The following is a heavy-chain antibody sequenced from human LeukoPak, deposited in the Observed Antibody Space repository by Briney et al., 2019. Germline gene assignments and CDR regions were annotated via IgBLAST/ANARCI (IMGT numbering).Heavy chain of an antibody. CDR3: ARGGAEGIAAAGTWDY. V-gene: IGHV4-34*01. CDR1: GGSFSGYH. CDR2: LNHSGST. D-gene: IGHD6-13*01. Sequence: SETLSLTCAVYGGSFSGYHWSWIRQPPGKGLEWIGELNHSGSTSYNPSLKSRVTISVDTSKNQFSLKLSSVTAADTAVYYCARGGAEGIAAAGTWDYWGQGTLVTVSS. J-gene: IGHJ4*02.